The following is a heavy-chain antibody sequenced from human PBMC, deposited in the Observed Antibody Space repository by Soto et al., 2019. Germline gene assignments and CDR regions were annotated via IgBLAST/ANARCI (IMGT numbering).Heavy chain of an antibody. D-gene: IGHD3-22*01. CDR3: ARLVYDSSGYRPG. J-gene: IGHJ4*02. CDR1: GGSFSGYN. Sequence: SDTLSLTCAVYGGSFSGYNWTWIRQPPGKGLEGIGKIHHSGGPNYNPSLRSRATISVDTSKNQFSLKLNSVTAADTAVYYCARLVYDSSGYRPGWGQGTLVTVSS. V-gene: IGHV4-34*01. CDR2: IHHSGGP.